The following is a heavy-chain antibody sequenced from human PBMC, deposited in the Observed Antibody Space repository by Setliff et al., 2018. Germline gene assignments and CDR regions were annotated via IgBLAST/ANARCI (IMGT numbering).Heavy chain of an antibody. CDR1: GYTSTSYD. V-gene: IGHV1-8*01. CDR3: ARGSGWRRDAFDI. D-gene: IGHD2-15*01. J-gene: IGHJ3*02. CDR2: MNPNSGNT. Sequence: GASVKVSCKASGYTSTSYDINWVRQAPGQGLEWMGWMNPNSGNTGYAQKFQGRVTMTRNTSISTAYMELSSLRSEDTAVYYCARGSGWRRDAFDIWGQGTMVTVSS.